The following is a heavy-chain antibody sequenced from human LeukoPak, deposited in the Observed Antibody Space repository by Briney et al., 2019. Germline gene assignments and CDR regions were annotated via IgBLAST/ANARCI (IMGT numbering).Heavy chain of an antibody. CDR2: ISSSGST. J-gene: IGHJ3*02. CDR3: ASGTERYFDWLPRRQNQRYAFDI. D-gene: IGHD3-9*01. V-gene: IGHV4-61*02. Sequence: PSETLSLTCTVPGDSISSGDYYWSWIRQPAGKGLEWIGRISSSGSTNYNPSLKSRVTISVDTSKNQFSLKLSSVTAADTAVYYCASGTERYFDWLPRRQNQRYAFDIWGQGTMVTVSS. CDR1: GDSISSGDYY.